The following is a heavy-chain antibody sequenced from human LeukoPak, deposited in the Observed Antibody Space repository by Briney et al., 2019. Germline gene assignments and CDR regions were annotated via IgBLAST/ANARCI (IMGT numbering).Heavy chain of an antibody. J-gene: IGHJ6*03. CDR1: GFTFSSYA. D-gene: IGHD3-10*01. CDR2: ISGSSGST. Sequence: GGSLRLSCAASGFTFSSYAMSWVRQAPGKGLEWVSAISGSSGSTYYADSVKGRFTISRDNAKNSLYLQMNSLRADDTAVYYCARFAAGGSYYYYMDVWGKGTTVTVSS. CDR3: ARFAAGGSYYYYMDV. V-gene: IGHV3-23*01.